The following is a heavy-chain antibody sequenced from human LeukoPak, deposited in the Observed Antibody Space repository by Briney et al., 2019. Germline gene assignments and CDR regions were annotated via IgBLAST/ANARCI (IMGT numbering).Heavy chain of an antibody. V-gene: IGHV3-48*04. D-gene: IGHD4-23*01. J-gene: IGHJ6*02. CDR3: ARADDEGLRWDRYYYAMDV. CDR1: GFTFTSYS. CDR2: ITSTSSTI. Sequence: PGGSLRLSCVASGFTFTSYSMNWVRQAPGQGPEWVSYITSTSSTIYYADSVKGRFTISRDNAKRSLYLQMDSLRVEDTAVYYCARADDEGLRWDRYYYAMDVWGQGTTVTVSS.